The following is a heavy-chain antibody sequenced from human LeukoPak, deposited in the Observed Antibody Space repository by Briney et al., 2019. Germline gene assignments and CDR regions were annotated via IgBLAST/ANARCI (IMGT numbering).Heavy chain of an antibody. CDR2: ISWNSGSI. CDR3: AKSLGFGELYGHYFDY. D-gene: IGHD3-10*01. J-gene: IGHJ4*02. V-gene: IGHV3-9*01. Sequence: GGSLRLSCAASGFTFDNYAMHWVRQAPGKGLEWVSGISWNSGSIGYADSVKGRFTISRDNAKNSLYLQMNSLRAEDTALYYCAKSLGFGELYGHYFDYWGQGTLVTVSS. CDR1: GFTFDNYA.